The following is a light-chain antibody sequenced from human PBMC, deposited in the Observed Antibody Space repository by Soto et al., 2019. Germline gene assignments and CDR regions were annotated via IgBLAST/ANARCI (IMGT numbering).Light chain of an antibody. V-gene: IGKV3-11*01. CDR2: DVS. Sequence: EIVLTQSPATLSLSPGERATLSCRASRSVAGYLAWYQQRPGQAPRLLMYDVSNRATGIPARFSGSGSGTDFNLTISSLQPEDFATYYCLQDYNYPHTFGQGTKLEIK. CDR3: LQDYNYPHT. CDR1: RSVAGY. J-gene: IGKJ2*01.